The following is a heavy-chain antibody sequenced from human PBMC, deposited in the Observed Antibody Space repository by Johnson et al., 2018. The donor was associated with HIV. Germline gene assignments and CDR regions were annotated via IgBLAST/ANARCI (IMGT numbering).Heavy chain of an antibody. D-gene: IGHD3-10*01. CDR1: GFSFSGYA. V-gene: IGHV3-23*04. Sequence: VQLVESGGGLVQPGGSLRLSCAASGFSFSGYAMTWVRQAPGTGLEWVSVMTGNGDRTYYAESVKGRFTISRDNSKNTLYLQMNSPRVEDTAMYYCVKDRGRPGIPAALDIWGQGTKVTVSS. J-gene: IGHJ3*02. CDR3: VKDRGRPGIPAALDI. CDR2: MTGNGDRT.